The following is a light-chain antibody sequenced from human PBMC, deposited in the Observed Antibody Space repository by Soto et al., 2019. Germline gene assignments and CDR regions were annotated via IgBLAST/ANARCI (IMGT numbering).Light chain of an antibody. Sequence: DIQMTQSPSTLSASVRDRVTITCRASQRINNWLAWYQQKPGTAPKLLIYDASSLQSEVPSRFSGRGSRTEFTLPISLLQPDDFATYYCQHYNTHRYTFGRGTKLQIK. CDR2: DAS. CDR3: QHYNTHRYT. V-gene: IGKV1-5*01. CDR1: QRINNW. J-gene: IGKJ2*01.